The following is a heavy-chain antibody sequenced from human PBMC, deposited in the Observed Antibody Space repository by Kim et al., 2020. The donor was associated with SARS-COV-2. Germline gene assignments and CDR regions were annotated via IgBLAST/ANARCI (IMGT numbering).Heavy chain of an antibody. Sequence: GESLKISCKGSGYDFSTYWVAWVRQMPGNGLEWMGMIYPGDSQTRYSPSFEGQVPISADKSVGTAYLQWNSLKASDTAMYYCARQWNQYFDYWGQGALVTVSS. CDR2: IYPGDSQT. J-gene: IGHJ4*02. D-gene: IGHD1-1*01. CDR3: ARQWNQYFDY. V-gene: IGHV5-51*01. CDR1: GYDFSTYW.